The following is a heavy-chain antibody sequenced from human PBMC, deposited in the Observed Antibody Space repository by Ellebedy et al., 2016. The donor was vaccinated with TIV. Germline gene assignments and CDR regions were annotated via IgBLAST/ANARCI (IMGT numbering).Heavy chain of an antibody. D-gene: IGHD1-1*01. CDR1: GYTFTSYD. CDR2: INPNSGGT. J-gene: IGHJ4*02. V-gene: IGHV1-2*02. Sequence: AASVKVSCKASGYTFTSYDINWVRQAPGQGLEWMGWINPNSGGTNYAQKFQGRVTMTRDTSISTAYMELSRLRSDDTAVYYCAIQMSATFDYWGQGTLVTVSS. CDR3: AIQMSATFDY.